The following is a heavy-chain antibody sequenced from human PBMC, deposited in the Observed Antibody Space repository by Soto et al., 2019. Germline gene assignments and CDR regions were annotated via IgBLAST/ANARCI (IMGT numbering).Heavy chain of an antibody. V-gene: IGHV4-30-4*01. D-gene: IGHD6-13*01. J-gene: IGHJ4*02. CDR3: VRGYTYFDY. CDR1: GGSISSGDYY. Sequence: NPSETLSLTCTVSGGSISSGDYYWSWIRQPPGKGLEWIGYIYYSGSTYYNPSLKSRVTISLDTSKNQFSLKLNSVTAADTAVYYCVRGYTYFDYWGQGTLVTVSS. CDR2: IYYSGST.